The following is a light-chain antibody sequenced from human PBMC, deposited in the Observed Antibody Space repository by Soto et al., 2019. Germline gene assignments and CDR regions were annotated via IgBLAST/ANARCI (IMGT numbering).Light chain of an antibody. CDR2: WAS. CDR1: QSVLSSSNSKNY. Sequence: DIVMTQSPDSLAVSLGERASINCKSSQSVLSSSNSKNYLAWFQQKPRQPPQLLISWASTRESGVPDRFSGSGSGSDFTLTITSLQAEDVAVYYCQQYYTAPITFGQGTRLEIK. V-gene: IGKV4-1*01. CDR3: QQYYTAPIT. J-gene: IGKJ5*01.